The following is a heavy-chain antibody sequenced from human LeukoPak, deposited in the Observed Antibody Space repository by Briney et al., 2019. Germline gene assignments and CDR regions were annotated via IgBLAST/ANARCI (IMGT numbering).Heavy chain of an antibody. D-gene: IGHD6-19*01. CDR3: AAESERWLVRS. J-gene: IGHJ4*02. Sequence: PSETLSLTCTVSGGSISSSSYYWGWISQPPGKGLEWIGSIYHSGGTNYNPSLKSRVTISVDKSKNQFSLKLSSVTAADTAVYYCAAESERWLVRSWGQGTLGTVSS. CDR2: IYHSGGT. V-gene: IGHV4-39*07. CDR1: GGSISSSSYY.